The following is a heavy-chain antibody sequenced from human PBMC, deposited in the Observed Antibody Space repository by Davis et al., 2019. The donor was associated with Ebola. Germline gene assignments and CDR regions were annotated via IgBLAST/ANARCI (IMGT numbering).Heavy chain of an antibody. V-gene: IGHV2-5*02. CDR1: GFSLSASGVG. J-gene: IGHJ4*02. Sequence: SGPTLVKPTQTLTLTCTFPGFSLSASGVGVGWIRQPPGTALEWLALIYCDDDKRYSPSPQNRLTITKDTAKTQVILTLADVDPLNTATYYCAHSPDSRVVASGDLNYFDPWGQGTLVTVSS. CDR3: AHSPDSRVVASGDLNYFDP. CDR2: IYCDDDK. D-gene: IGHD3-10*01.